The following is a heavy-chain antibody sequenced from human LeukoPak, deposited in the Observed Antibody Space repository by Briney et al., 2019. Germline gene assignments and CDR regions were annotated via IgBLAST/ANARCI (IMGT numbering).Heavy chain of an antibody. CDR1: GYTFTSYA. D-gene: IGHD2-15*01. J-gene: IGHJ5*02. CDR2: INTNTGNP. CDR3: ARDRSVVAATRSWFDP. Sequence: ASAKVSCKASGYTFTSYAMNWVRQAPGQGLEWMGWINTNTGNPTYAQGFTGRFVFSLDTSVSTAYLQISSLKAEDTAVYYCARDRSVVAATRSWFDPWGQGTLVTVSS. V-gene: IGHV7-4-1*02.